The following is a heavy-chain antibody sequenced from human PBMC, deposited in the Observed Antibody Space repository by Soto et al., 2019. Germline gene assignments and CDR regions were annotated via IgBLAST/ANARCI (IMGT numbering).Heavy chain of an antibody. J-gene: IGHJ6*02. D-gene: IGHD3-3*01. Sequence: GGSLRLSCAASGFTFSSYSMNWVRQAPGKGLEWVSYISSSSSTIYYADSVKGRFTISRDNAKNSLYLQMNSLRDEDTAVYYCARDSKLGTIFGVANYYYYGMDVWGQGTTVTVSS. CDR1: GFTFSSYS. V-gene: IGHV3-48*02. CDR2: ISSSSSTI. CDR3: ARDSKLGTIFGVANYYYYGMDV.